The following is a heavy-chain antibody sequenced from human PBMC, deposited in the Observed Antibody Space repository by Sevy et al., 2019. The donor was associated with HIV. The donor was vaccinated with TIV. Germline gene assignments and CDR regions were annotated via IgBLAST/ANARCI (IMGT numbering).Heavy chain of an antibody. CDR1: GGSISNYY. CDR3: ATVDWELSGHAFDI. J-gene: IGHJ3*02. V-gene: IGHV4-4*07. D-gene: IGHD3-16*02. Sequence: SETLSLTCTVSGGSISNYYWSWIRQPAGKGLEWIGRIFTSGSTNYTPSLKSRVTMSIDTSKNQFFLRLSSVTAADTAVYYCATVDWELSGHAFDIWGQGKMVTVSS. CDR2: IFTSGST.